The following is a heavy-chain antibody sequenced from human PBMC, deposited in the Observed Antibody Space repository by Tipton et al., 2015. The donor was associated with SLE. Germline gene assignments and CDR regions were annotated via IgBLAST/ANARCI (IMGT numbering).Heavy chain of an antibody. CDR3: ARLFGWTRGFDY. CDR2: IYYSGST. Sequence: TLSLTCTVSGGSISSGSYYWGWIRQPPGKGLEWIGTIYYSGSTYYNPSLKSRVTISVDTSKNQFSLKLSSVTAADTAVYYCARLFGWTRGFDYWGQGTLVTVSS. J-gene: IGHJ4*02. CDR1: GGSISSGSYY. V-gene: IGHV4-39*07. D-gene: IGHD3-10*01.